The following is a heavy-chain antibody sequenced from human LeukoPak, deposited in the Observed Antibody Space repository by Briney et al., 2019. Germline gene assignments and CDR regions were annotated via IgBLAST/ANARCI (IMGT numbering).Heavy chain of an antibody. D-gene: IGHD3-22*01. CDR1: GFTFSSYA. V-gene: IGHV3-23*01. Sequence: GGSLRLSCAASGFTFSSYAMSWVRQAPGKGLEWVSAISGSGGSTYYADSVKGRFTISRDNSKNTLYLQMNSLKTEDTAVYYCANDDYYNSSGQLDAFDIWGQGTMVTVSS. CDR2: ISGSGGST. CDR3: ANDDYYNSSGQLDAFDI. J-gene: IGHJ3*02.